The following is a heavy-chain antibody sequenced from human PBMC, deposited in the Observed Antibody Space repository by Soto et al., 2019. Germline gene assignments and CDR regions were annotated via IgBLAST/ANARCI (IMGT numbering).Heavy chain of an antibody. D-gene: IGHD3-22*01. V-gene: IGHV4-34*01. CDR3: ARARGRSGYSA. CDR1: GGSFSGYY. CDR2: INHSGST. J-gene: IGHJ5*02. Sequence: QVQLQQWGAGLLKPSETLSLTCAVYGGSFSGYYWSWIRQPRGKGLEWIGEINHSGSTNYNPSLKSRVTISVDTSKNQFSLKLSSVTAADTAVYYCARARGRSGYSAWGQGTLVTVSS.